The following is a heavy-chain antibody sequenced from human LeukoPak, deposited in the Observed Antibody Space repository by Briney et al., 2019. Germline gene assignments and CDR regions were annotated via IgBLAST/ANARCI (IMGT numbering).Heavy chain of an antibody. CDR2: ITGSGGRT. V-gene: IGHV3-23*01. J-gene: IGHJ2*01. Sequence: PGGSLRLSCEVSGFTFSTYGMSWVRQAPGKGLEWVSAITGSGGRTHYADSVKGRFTISRDNSRDRLYLETNSLRAEDTAVYYCARDRMGAIMYFDVWGRGTLVTVSS. CDR1: GFTFSTYG. CDR3: ARDRMGAIMYFDV. D-gene: IGHD3-10*01.